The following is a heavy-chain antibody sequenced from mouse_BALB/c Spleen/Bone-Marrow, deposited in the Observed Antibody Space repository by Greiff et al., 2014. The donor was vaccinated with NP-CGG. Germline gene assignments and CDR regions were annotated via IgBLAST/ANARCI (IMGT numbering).Heavy chain of an antibody. Sequence: VQLQQSGAELVKPGASVKLSCTAPGFNIKDTYMHWVKQRPEQGLEWIGRIDPANGNTKYDPKSQGKATITADTSSNTAYLQLSSLTSEDTAVYYCARWEYYAMDYWGQGTSVTVSS. CDR2: IDPANGNT. J-gene: IGHJ4*01. CDR3: ARWEYYAMDY. V-gene: IGHV14-3*02. D-gene: IGHD4-1*01. CDR1: GFNIKDTY.